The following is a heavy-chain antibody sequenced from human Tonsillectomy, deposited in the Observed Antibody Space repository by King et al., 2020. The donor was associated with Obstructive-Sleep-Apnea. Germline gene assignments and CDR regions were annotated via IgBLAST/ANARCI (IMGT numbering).Heavy chain of an antibody. V-gene: IGHV3-33*01. D-gene: IGHD5-24*01. Sequence: VQLVESGGGGVQTGRSLRLSCAASGFAFSTYGMHWVRQAPGKGLEWVAVIWYDGSNKYYGDSGKGRFPNSRDNSKNTLYLQLNSLRAEDTAVFYCARDRDGYNLAYFDYRGQGTLVTVSS. CDR2: IWYDGSNK. CDR3: ARDRDGYNLAYFDY. J-gene: IGHJ4*02. CDR1: GFAFSTYG.